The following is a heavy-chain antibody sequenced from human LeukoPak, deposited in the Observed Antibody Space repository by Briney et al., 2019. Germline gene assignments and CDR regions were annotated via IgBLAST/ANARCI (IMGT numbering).Heavy chain of an antibody. V-gene: IGHV4-30-4*08. CDR1: GGSISGYY. D-gene: IGHD3-9*01. CDR2: IYYSGST. Sequence: SETLSLTCTVSGGSISGYYWSWIRQPPGKGLEWIGYIYYSGSTYYNPSLKSRVTISVDTSKNQFSLKLSSVTAADTAVYYCARVSAETSYYDILTGYLGDAFDIWGQGTMVTVSS. J-gene: IGHJ3*02. CDR3: ARVSAETSYYDILTGYLGDAFDI.